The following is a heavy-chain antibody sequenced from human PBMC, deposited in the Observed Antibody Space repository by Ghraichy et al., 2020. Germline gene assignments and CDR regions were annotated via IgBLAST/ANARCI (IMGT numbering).Heavy chain of an antibody. CDR3: ARDRHIVAVPTTTPLDF. CDR1: GYSFSTYG. V-gene: IGHV1-18*01. J-gene: IGHJ4*01. D-gene: IGHD4/OR15-4a*01. CDR2: ISPYSDNT. Sequence: ASVKVSCKASGYSFSTYGVSWVRQAPGQGLEWMGWISPYSDNTNYAQRVQGRITLTTDPSAEIAYMELRSLRSDDTAVYYCARDRHIVAVPTTTPLDFWGHGTLVTGSS.